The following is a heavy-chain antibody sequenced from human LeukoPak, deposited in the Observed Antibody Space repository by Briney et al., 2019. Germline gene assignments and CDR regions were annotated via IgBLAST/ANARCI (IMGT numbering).Heavy chain of an antibody. V-gene: IGHV3-30*02. CDR1: GFTFSNYD. CDR3: ARDQYGSGDGYYMDL. CDR2: IRCDGSIK. Sequence: GGSLRLSCAASGFTFSNYDMHRVRQAPGKGLEWLAFIRCDGSIKYYADSVKGRLTISRDNSRTTLYLQIDGLRAEDTAVYYCARDQYGSGDGYYMDLWGKGTTVTISS. D-gene: IGHD3-10*01. J-gene: IGHJ6*03.